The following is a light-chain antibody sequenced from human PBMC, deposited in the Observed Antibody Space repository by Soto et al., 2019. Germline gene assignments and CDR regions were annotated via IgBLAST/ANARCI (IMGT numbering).Light chain of an antibody. CDR2: EVN. Sequence: QSALTQPASVSGSPGQSITISCTGSSSDVGLYDYVSWYQQYSGRAPKLIIYEVNGRPSGVPTRFSGSKSGNTASLTISGLQAEDEADYYCSSYTTSSTYVFGTGTQLTVL. CDR3: SSYTTSSTYV. V-gene: IGLV2-14*01. CDR1: SSDVGLYDY. J-gene: IGLJ1*01.